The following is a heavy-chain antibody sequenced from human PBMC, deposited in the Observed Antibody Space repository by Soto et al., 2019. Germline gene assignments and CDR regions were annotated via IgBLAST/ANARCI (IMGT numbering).Heavy chain of an antibody. V-gene: IGHV4-39*01. CDR2: IYYSGST. CDR1: GGSISSSTYY. J-gene: IGHJ4*02. CDR3: AGQIQQPLDY. Sequence: QLLVQESGPGLVKPSETLSLTCSVSGGSISSSTYYWGWIRQPPGKGLEWIGSIYYSGSTYYNPSLKSRVTISVDTSKNQFSLKLSSVTAADTAVYYCAGQIQQPLDYWGQGILVTVSS. D-gene: IGHD5-18*01.